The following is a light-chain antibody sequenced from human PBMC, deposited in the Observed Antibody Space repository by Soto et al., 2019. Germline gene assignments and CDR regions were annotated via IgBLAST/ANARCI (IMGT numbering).Light chain of an antibody. J-gene: IGLJ1*01. Sequence: QSALAQPASVSGSPGQSITISCTGTSDDVGAYNSVSWYQQLPHKAPQVILYKGTQRPSGVSSRFSGSTSGNAASLTISGLQAYDEADYCCCSSAPESTYVFGPGTKVTVL. V-gene: IGLV2-23*01. CDR3: CSSAPESTYV. CDR1: SDDVGAYNS. CDR2: KGT.